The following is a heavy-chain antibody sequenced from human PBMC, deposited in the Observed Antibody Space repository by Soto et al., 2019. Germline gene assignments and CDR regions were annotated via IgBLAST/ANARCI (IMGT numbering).Heavy chain of an antibody. D-gene: IGHD2-2*01. V-gene: IGHV4-30-4*01. CDR3: VRGCSTTKCPFDY. CDR1: GGSISSGGSY. J-gene: IGHJ4*02. CDR2: IYYSGNT. Sequence: ASETLSLTCTVSGGSISSGGSYWGWIRQPPGKGLEWIGYIYYSGNTYFNPSLKSRVTLSVDTSKNQFSLNLSSVTAADTAVYYCVRGCSTTKCPFDYWGQGTRVTVSS.